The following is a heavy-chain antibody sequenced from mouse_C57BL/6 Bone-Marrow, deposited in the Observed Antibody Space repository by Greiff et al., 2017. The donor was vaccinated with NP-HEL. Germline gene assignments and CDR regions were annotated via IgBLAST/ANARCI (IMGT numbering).Heavy chain of an antibody. CDR3: ASPYYYGSSYSWFAY. CDR1: GFSLTSYG. J-gene: IGHJ3*01. CDR2: IWSGGST. Sequence: VKLQESGPGLVQPSQSLSITCTVSGFSLTSYGVHWVRQSPGKGLEWLGVIWSGGSTDYNAAFISRLSISKDNSKSQVFFKMNSLQADDTAIYYCASPYYYGSSYSWFAYWGQGTLVTVSA. V-gene: IGHV2-2*01. D-gene: IGHD1-1*01.